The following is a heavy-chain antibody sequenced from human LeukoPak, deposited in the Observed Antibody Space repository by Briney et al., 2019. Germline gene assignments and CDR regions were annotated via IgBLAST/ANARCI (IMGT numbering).Heavy chain of an antibody. CDR1: GFSLSTNGVG. CDR3: AHTRCTSTSCYKDFDY. Sequence: ESGPTLVKPTQTLTLTCTFSGFSLSTNGVGVGWIRQPPGVALEWLALIYWDDDKRYSPSLKSRLTITQDTSTNQVVLTMTNMDPVDTATYYCAHTRCTSTSCYKDFDYWGQGTLVTVSP. D-gene: IGHD2-2*01. V-gene: IGHV2-5*02. J-gene: IGHJ4*02. CDR2: IYWDDDK.